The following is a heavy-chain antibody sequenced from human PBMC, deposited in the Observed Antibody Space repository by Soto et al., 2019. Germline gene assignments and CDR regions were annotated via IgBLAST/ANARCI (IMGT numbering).Heavy chain of an antibody. V-gene: IGHV1-58*01. D-gene: IGHD3-22*01. Sequence: SVKVSCKASGFTFTSSAVQWVRQARGQRLEWIGWIVVGSGNTNYAQKFQERVTITRDMSTSTAYMELSSLRSEDTAVYYCAAEGGGYYDSSGYYDGWAFDFWGQGTMVTVSS. J-gene: IGHJ3*01. CDR1: GFTFTSSA. CDR2: IVVGSGNT. CDR3: AAEGGGYYDSSGYYDGWAFDF.